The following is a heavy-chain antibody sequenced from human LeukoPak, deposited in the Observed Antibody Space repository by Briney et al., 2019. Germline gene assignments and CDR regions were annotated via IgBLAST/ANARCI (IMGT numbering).Heavy chain of an antibody. CDR1: GYTFTSYY. D-gene: IGHD4-23*01. J-gene: IGHJ4*02. CDR3: ARDPHYGGKKHPFDY. V-gene: IGHV1-46*01. Sequence: GASVKVSCKASGYTFTSYYMHWVRQAPGQGLEWMGIINPSGGSTSYAQKFQGRVTMTRDMSTSTVYMELSSLRSEDTAVYYCARDPHYGGKKHPFDYWGQGTLVTVSS. CDR2: INPSGGST.